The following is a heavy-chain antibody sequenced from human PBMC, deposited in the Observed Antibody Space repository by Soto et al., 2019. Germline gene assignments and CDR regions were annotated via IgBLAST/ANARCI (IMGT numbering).Heavy chain of an antibody. CDR2: IYHSGST. V-gene: IGHV4-4*02. CDR1: GGSISSSSW. D-gene: IGHD5-18*01. CDR3: ARGDTDPLAY. Sequence: PSETLSLTCAVSGGSISSSSWWSWIRQPPGKGLEWIGEIYHSGSTDYNPSLKSRVTISVDKSNNQFSLNLSSVTAADTAVYYCARGDTDPLAYWGQGTLVTVSS. J-gene: IGHJ4*02.